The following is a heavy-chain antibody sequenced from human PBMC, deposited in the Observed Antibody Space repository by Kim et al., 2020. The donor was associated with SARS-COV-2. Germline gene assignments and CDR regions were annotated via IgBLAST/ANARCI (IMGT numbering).Heavy chain of an antibody. D-gene: IGHD3-22*01. J-gene: IGHJ3*02. Sequence: GGSLRLSCAASGFTFSSYGMHWVRQAPGKGLEWVAVISYDGSNKYYADSVKGRFTISRDNSKNTLYLQMNSLRAEDTAVYYCAKHSLDYYDSSGSDAFDIWGQVTMVTVSS. CDR1: GFTFSSYG. V-gene: IGHV3-30*18. CDR2: ISYDGSNK. CDR3: AKHSLDYYDSSGSDAFDI.